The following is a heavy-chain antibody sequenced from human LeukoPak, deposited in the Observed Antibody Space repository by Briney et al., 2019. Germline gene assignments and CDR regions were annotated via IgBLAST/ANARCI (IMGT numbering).Heavy chain of an antibody. CDR2: IYYSGST. D-gene: IGHD3-10*01. J-gene: IGHJ4*02. Sequence: SETLSLTCTVSGGSISSYYWSWIRQPPGKGLEWIGYIYYSGSTNYNPSLKSRVTISVDTSKNQFSLKLSSVTAADTAVYYCARDEGPYYGSGFDYWGQGTLDTVSS. CDR1: GGSISSYY. V-gene: IGHV4-59*01. CDR3: ARDEGPYYGSGFDY.